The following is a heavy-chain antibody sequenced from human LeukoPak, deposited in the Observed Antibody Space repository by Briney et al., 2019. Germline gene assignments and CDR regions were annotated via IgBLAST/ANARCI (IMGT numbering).Heavy chain of an antibody. CDR2: IYYSGST. CDR1: GGSISSGGYY. CDR3: ARTRCGITIFGVVRSGGYYFDY. Sequence: SETLSLTRTVSGGSISSGGYYWSWIRQHPGKGLEWIGYIYYSGSTYYNPSLKSRVTISVDTSKNQFSLKLSSVTAADTAVYYCARTRCGITIFGVVRSGGYYFDYWGQGTLVTVSS. J-gene: IGHJ4*02. V-gene: IGHV4-31*03. D-gene: IGHD3-3*01.